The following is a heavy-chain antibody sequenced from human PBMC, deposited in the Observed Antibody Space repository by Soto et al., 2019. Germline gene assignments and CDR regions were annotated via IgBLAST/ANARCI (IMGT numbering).Heavy chain of an antibody. CDR2: ISGGGQYT. D-gene: IGHD1-26*01. J-gene: IGHJ3*02. V-gene: IGHV3-23*01. CDR1: GFTFTTYA. CDR3: AKVVETTRFDAFDI. Sequence: EVQLLESGGGLVQPGGSLRLSCAASGFTFTTYAMSWVRQAPGKGPEWVSGISGGGQYTSYADSVKGRFTISRDNSKNTRYLQMNSLRAEDMAVYYCAKVVETTRFDAFDIWGQGTMVTVST.